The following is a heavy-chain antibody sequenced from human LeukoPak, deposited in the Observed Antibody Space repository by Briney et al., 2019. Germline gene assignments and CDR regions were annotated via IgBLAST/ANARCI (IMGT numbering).Heavy chain of an antibody. J-gene: IGHJ6*03. D-gene: IGHD6-6*01. CDR2: MNPNSGNT. Sequence: GASVKVSCKASGYTFTSYDINWVRQATGQGLEWMGWMNPNSGNTGYAQKFQGRVTITRNTSISTAYMELSSLRSEDTAVYYCARTEPYSSSYYYYYYMDVWGKGTTVTISS. V-gene: IGHV1-8*03. CDR1: GYTFTSYD. CDR3: ARTEPYSSSYYYYYYMDV.